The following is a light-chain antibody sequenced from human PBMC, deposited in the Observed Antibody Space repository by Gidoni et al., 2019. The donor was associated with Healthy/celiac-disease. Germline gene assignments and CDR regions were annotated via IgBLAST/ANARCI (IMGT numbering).Light chain of an antibody. CDR1: QSVLYSSNNKNY. Sequence: DIVMTQSADSLAVSLGERATINCKSSQSVLYSSNNKNYLAWYQQKPGQPPKLLIYLASTRESGVPDRFSVSGSVTDFTLTIRILQAEDVAVYYCQQYYSTPLTFGGGTKVEIK. CDR3: QQYYSTPLT. CDR2: LAS. V-gene: IGKV4-1*01. J-gene: IGKJ4*01.